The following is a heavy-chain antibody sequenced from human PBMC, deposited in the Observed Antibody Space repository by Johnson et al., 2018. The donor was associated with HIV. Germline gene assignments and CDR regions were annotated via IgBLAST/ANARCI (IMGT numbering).Heavy chain of an antibody. V-gene: IGHV3-74*02. Sequence: VQLVESGGGLVQPGGSLRLSCAASGFTFSSYWMHWVRQAPGKGLVWVSRINSDGSSTSYADSVKGRFTISRDNSKNTLYLQMNSLRAEDTAVYYCARGYGVVIALLDAFDIWGQGTMVTVSS. D-gene: IGHD2-21*01. CDR2: INSDGSST. CDR3: ARGYGVVIALLDAFDI. J-gene: IGHJ3*02. CDR1: GFTFSSYW.